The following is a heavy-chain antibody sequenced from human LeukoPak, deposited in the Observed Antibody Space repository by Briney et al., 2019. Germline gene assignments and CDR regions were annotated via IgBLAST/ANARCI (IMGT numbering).Heavy chain of an antibody. Sequence: SETLSLTCTVSGGSISSSSYYWSWIRQSPGKELEWIGSIYYSGSTYYNPSLRSRVTISVDTSKNQFSLKLSSVTAADTAVYYCARGPLTFSYYYGMDVWGQGTTVTVSS. CDR1: GGSISSSSYY. J-gene: IGHJ6*02. CDR3: ARGPLTFSYYYGMDV. CDR2: IYYSGST. V-gene: IGHV4-39*07.